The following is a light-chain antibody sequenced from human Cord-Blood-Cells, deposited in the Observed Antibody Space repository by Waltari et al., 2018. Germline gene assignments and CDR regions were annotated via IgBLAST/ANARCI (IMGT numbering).Light chain of an antibody. Sequence: QSALTQPPSASGSPGQSVTISCTGTSSAVGGSNYVSWYQQHPGKAPKLMIYEVSKRPSGVPDRFSGSKSGNTASRTVSGLQAEDEADYYCSSYAGSNNLVFGGGTKLTVL. CDR1: SSAVGGSNY. V-gene: IGLV2-8*01. CDR3: SSYAGSNNLV. CDR2: EVS. J-gene: IGLJ3*02.